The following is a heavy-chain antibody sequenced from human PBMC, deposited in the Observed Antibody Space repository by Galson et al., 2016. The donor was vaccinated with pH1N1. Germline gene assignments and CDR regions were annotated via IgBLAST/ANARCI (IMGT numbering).Heavy chain of an antibody. CDR2: ISRNSGSI. V-gene: IGHV3-21*01. D-gene: IGHD3-22*01. CDR3: AREDSSGYGYFDY. J-gene: IGHJ4*02. Sequence: SLRLSCAASGFTFSSYPMNWVRQAPGKGLEWVASISRNSGSIYYRDTVKGRFTISRDNAKNSLFLQMNTLRAEDTAVYFWAREDSSGYGYFDYWGQGTLVTVSS. CDR1: GFTFSSYP.